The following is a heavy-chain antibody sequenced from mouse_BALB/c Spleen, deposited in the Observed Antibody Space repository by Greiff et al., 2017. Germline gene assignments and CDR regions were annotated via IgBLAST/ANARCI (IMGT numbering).Heavy chain of an antibody. CDR2: ISSGGST. CDR3: AGGGDGYYPFAY. J-gene: IGHJ3*01. CDR1: GFTFSSYA. Sequence: EVKLVESGGGLVKPGGSLKLSCAASGFTFSSYAMSWVRQTPEKRLEWVASISSGGSTYYPDSVKGRFTISRDNARNILYLQMSSLRSEDTAMYYCAGGGDGYYPFAYWGQGTLVTVSA. D-gene: IGHD2-3*01. V-gene: IGHV5-6-5*01.